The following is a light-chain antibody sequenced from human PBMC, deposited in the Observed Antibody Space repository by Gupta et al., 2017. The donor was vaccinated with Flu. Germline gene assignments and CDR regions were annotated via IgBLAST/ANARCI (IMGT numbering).Light chain of an antibody. Sequence: QSPMPQPPCVPGLHRQSVTISCPVTGSDVGTYNRVSWYRQPPGPAPKLIIYEVSNRPSGVPDRFSGSKSGNTASLTISGLQGEDEADYYCCSYTTSYTFVFGTGTKVTVL. J-gene: IGLJ1*01. V-gene: IGLV2-18*02. CDR2: EVS. CDR3: CSYTTSYTFV. CDR1: GSDVGTYNR.